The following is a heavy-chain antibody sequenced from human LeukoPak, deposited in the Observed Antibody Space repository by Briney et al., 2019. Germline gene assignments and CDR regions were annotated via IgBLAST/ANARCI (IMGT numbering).Heavy chain of an antibody. CDR1: GGSISSYY. V-gene: IGHV4-59*08. CDR3: ARIQWGVTFGGVIAPDY. CDR2: IYYSGST. Sequence: PSETLSLTCTVSGGSISSYYWSWIRQSPGKGLEWIGYIYYSGSTNYNPSLKSRVTISVDTSKNQSALKLSSATAADTAVYYCARIQWGVTFGGVIAPDYWGQGTLVTVSS. J-gene: IGHJ4*02. D-gene: IGHD3-16*02.